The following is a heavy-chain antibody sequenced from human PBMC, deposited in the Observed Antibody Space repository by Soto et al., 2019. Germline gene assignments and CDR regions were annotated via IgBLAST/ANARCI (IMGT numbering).Heavy chain of an antibody. Sequence: WGSLVVSCTVSEFAFSNYGINWVRQAPGKGLEWVSSISKSDYTYYSDSVKGRFTISRDNAKNSVSLQMNTLRVEDTAVYYCAREDSIVITAVSDFWGQGTMVTVSS. CDR2: ISKSDYT. V-gene: IGHV3-21*01. CDR3: AREDSIVITAVSDF. D-gene: IGHD2-2*01. J-gene: IGHJ4*02. CDR1: EFAFSNYG.